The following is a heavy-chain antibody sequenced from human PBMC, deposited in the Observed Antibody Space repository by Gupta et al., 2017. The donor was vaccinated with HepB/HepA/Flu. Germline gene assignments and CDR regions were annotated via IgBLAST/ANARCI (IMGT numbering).Heavy chain of an antibody. D-gene: IGHD6-19*01. CDR1: GLPVSSFD. CDR3: AKALASGRMFYFDS. CDR2: INRDAGKT. Sequence: EVPLLESGGGLFQPGGSLRLSCAASGLPVSSFDMNWVRQAPGKGLEWVSGINRDAGKTHYADFVKGRFTISRDNSRNTLSLQMTSLRVEDTAVYYCAKALASGRMFYFDSWGQGTLVTVS. V-gene: IGHV3-23*01. J-gene: IGHJ4*02.